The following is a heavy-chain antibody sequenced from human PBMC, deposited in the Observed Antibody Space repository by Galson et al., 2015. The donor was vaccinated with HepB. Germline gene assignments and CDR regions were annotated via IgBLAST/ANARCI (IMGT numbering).Heavy chain of an antibody. J-gene: IGHJ4*02. D-gene: IGHD3-10*01. Sequence: SLRLSCAASGFTFSSYGMHWVRQAPGKGLEWVAVISYDGSNKYYADSVKGRFTISRDNSKNTLYLQMNSLRAEDTAVYYCAREKGYYGSGAGYFDYWGQGTLVTVSS. CDR2: ISYDGSNK. V-gene: IGHV3-30*03. CDR3: AREKGYYGSGAGYFDY. CDR1: GFTFSSYG.